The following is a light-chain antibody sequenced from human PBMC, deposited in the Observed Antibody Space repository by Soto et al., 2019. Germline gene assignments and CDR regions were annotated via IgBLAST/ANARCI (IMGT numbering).Light chain of an antibody. CDR2: GAS. V-gene: IGKV3-20*01. CDR3: QQYGSSPPQT. J-gene: IGKJ1*01. CDR1: QSVSSSY. Sequence: EIVLTQSPGTLSLSPGERATLSFRASQSVSSSYLAWYQQKPGQAPRLLIYGASSRATGIPDRFSGSGSGTDFTLTISRLEPEDFAVYYCQQYGSSPPQTFGQGTKVE.